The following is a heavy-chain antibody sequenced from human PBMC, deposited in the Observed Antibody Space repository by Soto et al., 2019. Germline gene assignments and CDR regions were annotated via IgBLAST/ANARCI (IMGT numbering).Heavy chain of an antibody. D-gene: IGHD3-22*01. CDR2: IWYDGSNK. CDR3: ARDRKGYYNWFDP. V-gene: IGHV3-33*01. J-gene: IGHJ5*02. CDR1: GFTFSSYG. Sequence: LRLSCAASGFTFSSYGMHWVRQAPGKGLEWVAVIWYDGSNKYYADSVKGRFTISRDNSKNTLYLQMNSLRAEDTAVYYCARDRKGYYNWFDPWGQGTLVTAPQ.